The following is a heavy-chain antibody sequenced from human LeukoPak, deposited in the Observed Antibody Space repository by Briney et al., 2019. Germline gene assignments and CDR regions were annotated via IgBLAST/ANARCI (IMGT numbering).Heavy chain of an antibody. Sequence: GGSLRLSCAASGFTFSSYAMHWVRQAPGKGLEWVAVISYDGSNKYYADSVKGRFTISRDNSKNTLYLQTNSLRAEDTAVYYCARDPNCYCSSTSCEYYFDYWGQGTLVTVSS. D-gene: IGHD2-2*01. V-gene: IGHV3-30*01. J-gene: IGHJ4*02. CDR2: ISYDGSNK. CDR3: ARDPNCYCSSTSCEYYFDY. CDR1: GFTFSSYA.